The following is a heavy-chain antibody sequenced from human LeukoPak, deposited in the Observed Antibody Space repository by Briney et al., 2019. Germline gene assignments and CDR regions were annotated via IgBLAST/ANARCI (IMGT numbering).Heavy chain of an antibody. J-gene: IGHJ4*02. V-gene: IGHV3-23*01. CDR1: GFTFSSYA. CDR2: ISGSGGST. Sequence: PGRSLRLSCAASGFTFSSYAMHWVRQAPGKGLEWVSAISGSGGSTYYADSVKGRFTISRDNSKNTLYLQMNSLRAEDTAVYYCATRTWRSGYYPDYFDYWGQGTLVTVSS. CDR3: ATRTWRSGYYPDYFDY. D-gene: IGHD3-3*01.